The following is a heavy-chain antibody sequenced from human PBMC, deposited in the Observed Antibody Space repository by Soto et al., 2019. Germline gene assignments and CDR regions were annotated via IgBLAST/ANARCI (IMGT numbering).Heavy chain of an antibody. V-gene: IGHV3-53*02. Sequence: EVQLVETGGGLIQPGGSLRLSCAASGFNVSYNYMSWVRQAPGKGLEWVSIIHSDGGTYYAVSVKGRFTISRDNSRNTVYLQMNSLRAEDTAVYYCGSMAGAEGFDPWGQGTLVTVSS. CDR2: IHSDGGT. CDR1: GFNVSYNY. CDR3: GSMAGAEGFDP. J-gene: IGHJ5*02. D-gene: IGHD6-19*01.